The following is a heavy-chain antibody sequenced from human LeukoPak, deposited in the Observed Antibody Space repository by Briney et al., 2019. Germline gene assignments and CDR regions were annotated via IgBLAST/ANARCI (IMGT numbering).Heavy chain of an antibody. CDR1: GGSFSGYY. Sequence: PSETLSLTCAVYGGSFSGYYWSWIRQPPGKGLEWIGEINHSGSTNYNPSLKSRVTISVDTSKNQFSLKLSSVTAADTAVYYCARKGRQLWLSFDSWGQGTLVTVSS. CDR2: INHSGST. D-gene: IGHD5-18*01. CDR3: ARKGRQLWLSFDS. J-gene: IGHJ4*02. V-gene: IGHV4-34*01.